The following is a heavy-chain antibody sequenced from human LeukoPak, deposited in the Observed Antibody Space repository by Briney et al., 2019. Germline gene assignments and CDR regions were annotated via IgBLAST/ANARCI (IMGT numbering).Heavy chain of an antibody. CDR2: VYTSVST. Sequence: SQTLTLTCAASGVSISSGSIYWSWLRPPAGLELEWIGRVYTSVSTNYNPALKSRVTISADTSKNQLSLKLSSVTAADKAVYYCARAALSYYYYMDGWGKGTTVTASS. V-gene: IGHV4-61*02. D-gene: IGHD6-13*01. CDR3: ARAALSYYYYMDG. J-gene: IGHJ6*03. CDR1: GVSISSGSIY.